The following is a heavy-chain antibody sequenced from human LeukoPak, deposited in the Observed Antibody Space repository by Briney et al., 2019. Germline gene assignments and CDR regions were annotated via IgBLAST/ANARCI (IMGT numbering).Heavy chain of an antibody. CDR2: MNPNSGNT. Sequence: ASVKVSCKASGYTFTSYDINWVRQATGQGLEWMGWMNPNSGNTGYAQKFQGRVTMTRNTSISTAYMELSSLISEDTAVYYCARGRIPYYYGSGRGPPDYWGQGTLVTVSS. CDR1: GYTFTSYD. D-gene: IGHD3-10*01. CDR3: ARGRIPYYYGSGRGPPDY. V-gene: IGHV1-8*01. J-gene: IGHJ4*02.